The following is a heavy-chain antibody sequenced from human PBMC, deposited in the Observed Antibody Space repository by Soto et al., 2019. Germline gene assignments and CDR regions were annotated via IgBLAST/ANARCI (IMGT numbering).Heavy chain of an antibody. CDR2: ISGDASRT. J-gene: IGHJ5*02. D-gene: IGHD2-15*01. Sequence: LRLSCAASGFTFSAYAMTWVRQAPGKGLEWVSAISGDASRTYYADSVKGRFSISRDNSKNTLFLQMNSLKAEDTALYYCAKRGGPVVQAAFWFDPWGQGTPVTVSS. CDR3: AKRGGPVVQAAFWFDP. CDR1: GFTFSAYA. V-gene: IGHV3-23*01.